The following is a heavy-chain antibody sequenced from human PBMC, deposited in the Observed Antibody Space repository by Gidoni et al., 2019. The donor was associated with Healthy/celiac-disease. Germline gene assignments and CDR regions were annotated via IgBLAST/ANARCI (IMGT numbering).Heavy chain of an antibody. CDR1: GFTFSSYA. V-gene: IGHV3-23*01. D-gene: IGHD2-2*01. J-gene: IGHJ4*02. Sequence: EVQLLVSGGGLVQPGGSLRLSCAASGFTFSSYAISWVRQSPGKGLGGVSGISGSGGSTYYAESVKGRFTNSREKTKNELYLQMNSLRAEETAVYYCAKMLRYCSSTSCYGPLDYWGQGTLVTVSS. CDR3: AKMLRYCSSTSCYGPLDY. CDR2: ISGSGGST.